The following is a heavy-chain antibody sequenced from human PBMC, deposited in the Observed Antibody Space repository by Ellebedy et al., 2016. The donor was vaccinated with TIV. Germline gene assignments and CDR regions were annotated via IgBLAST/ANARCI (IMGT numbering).Heavy chain of an antibody. J-gene: IGHJ6*03. CDR1: GGTFSNYA. Sequence: ASVKVSXXASGGTFSNYAIKWVRQAPGQGLEWVGWINPNNGGTKFAQKFQGRVTMTSDTSISTAYMELSRLRSDDTAVYYCARGVIAYYYYYMDVWGMGTTVTVSS. CDR2: INPNNGGT. V-gene: IGHV1-2*02. CDR3: ARGVIAYYYYYMDV. D-gene: IGHD2-21*01.